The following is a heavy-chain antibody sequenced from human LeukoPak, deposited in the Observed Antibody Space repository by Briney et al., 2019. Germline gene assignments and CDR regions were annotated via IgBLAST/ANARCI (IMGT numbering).Heavy chain of an antibody. Sequence: GGSLRLSCAASGFTFSSYWMSWVRQAPGKGLEWVANIKQDGSEKYYVDSVKGRFTISRDNAKNSLYLQMNSLRAEDTAVYYCARDVYYYDSSGRYYFDYWGQGTLVTVSS. J-gene: IGHJ4*02. D-gene: IGHD3-22*01. CDR3: ARDVYYYDSSGRYYFDY. CDR1: GFTFSSYW. V-gene: IGHV3-7*01. CDR2: IKQDGSEK.